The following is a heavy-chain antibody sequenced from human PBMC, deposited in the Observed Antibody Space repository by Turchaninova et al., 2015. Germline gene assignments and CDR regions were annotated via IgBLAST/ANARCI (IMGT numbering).Heavy chain of an antibody. V-gene: IGHV6-1*01. D-gene: IGHD1-14*01. Sequence: LQQSGPGLVKPSQTLSVTCAISGDSVSSNSAAWHWIRQLPSRGLEWRGRTYYRFKWYNDYAVSVKSRIIINADTSQNQFSLQLNSVTPEDTAVYYFARGNRGPLNSWGQGTLVNVSS. CDR2: TYYRFKWYN. J-gene: IGHJ4*02. CDR3: ARGNRGPLNS. CDR1: GDSVSSNSAA.